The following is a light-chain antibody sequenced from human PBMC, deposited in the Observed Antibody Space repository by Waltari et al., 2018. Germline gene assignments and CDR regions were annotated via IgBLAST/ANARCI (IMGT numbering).Light chain of an antibody. CDR1: SLSSYY. J-gene: IGLJ2*01. Sequence: SSELTQDPALSVALGPTVRITCQGDSLSSYYASCYQQSTGKAPILVLYGQDNRPSGIPDRFSGSTSGNTASLTITGAQAEDEADYYCLSRDTSSTRLFGGGTRLTV. CDR2: GQD. CDR3: LSRDTSSTRL. V-gene: IGLV3-19*01.